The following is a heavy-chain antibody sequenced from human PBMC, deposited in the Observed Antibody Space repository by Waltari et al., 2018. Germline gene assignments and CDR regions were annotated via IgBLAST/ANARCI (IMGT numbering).Heavy chain of an antibody. D-gene: IGHD2-2*01. J-gene: IGHJ6*02. CDR3: VRADCSSTSCLGPYYYGMDV. Sequence: QVQLVQSGAEVKKPGSSVTVSCKASGGTFSSYAISWVRKAPGQGAGWMGRIIPILGIENYAQKFQGRVTITADKSTSTAYMELSSLRSEDTAVYYCVRADCSSTSCLGPYYYGMDVWGQGTTVTVSS. CDR2: IIPILGIE. V-gene: IGHV1-69*09. CDR1: GGTFSSYA.